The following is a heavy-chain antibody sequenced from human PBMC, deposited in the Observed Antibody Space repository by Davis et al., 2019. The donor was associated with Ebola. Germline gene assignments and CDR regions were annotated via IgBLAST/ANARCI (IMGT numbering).Heavy chain of an antibody. CDR2: ITWDGDT. CDR3: VKDRPGAFDF. J-gene: IGHJ4*02. V-gene: IGHV3-43D*03. Sequence: PGGSLRLSCVGSGFTFDDYAMHWVRQSPGKGLEWVSLITWDGDTYYADSVKGRVTISRDNSKNPLYLQMNSLRAEDTALYYWVKDRPGAFDFWGQGTLVTVSS. CDR1: GFTFDDYA. D-gene: IGHD3-10*01.